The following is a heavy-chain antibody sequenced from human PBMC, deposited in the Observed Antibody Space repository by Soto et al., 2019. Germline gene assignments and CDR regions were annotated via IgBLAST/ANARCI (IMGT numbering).Heavy chain of an antibody. Sequence: QVELVQSGTEVKKPGASVKLPCKASGYTFTEYAIHWLRQAPGHRLEWMGWINAGNGETKYSQKVQGRVTITMDTAANTAYMGLTNLTSEDTALYFCARSVTIFGVVSDTPFDLWGRGSLVSVSS. V-gene: IGHV1-3*01. CDR1: GYTFTEYA. CDR2: INAGNGET. J-gene: IGHJ2*01. D-gene: IGHD3-3*01. CDR3: ARSVTIFGVVSDTPFDL.